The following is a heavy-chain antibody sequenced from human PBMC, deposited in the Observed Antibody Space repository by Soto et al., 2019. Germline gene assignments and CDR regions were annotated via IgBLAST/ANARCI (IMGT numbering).Heavy chain of an antibody. CDR3: AGLGVQLERRVNYYYYGMDV. J-gene: IGHJ6*02. CDR1: GYSFTSYW. V-gene: IGHV5-51*01. Sequence: GESLKISCKGSGYSFTSYWIGWVRQMPGKGLEWMGIIYPGDSDTRYSPSFQGQVTISAVKSISTAYLQWSSLKASDTAMYYCAGLGVQLERRVNYYYYGMDVWGQGTTVTVSS. D-gene: IGHD1-1*01. CDR2: IYPGDSDT.